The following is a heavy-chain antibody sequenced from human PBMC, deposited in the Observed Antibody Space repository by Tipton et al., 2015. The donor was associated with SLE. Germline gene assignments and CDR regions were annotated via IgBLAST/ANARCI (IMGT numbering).Heavy chain of an antibody. CDR2: VYSSGST. Sequence: TLSLTCSVSGDTIRGYSWSWIRQPAGKGLEWIGRVYSSGSTIYNPSIKSRITLSLDTSKNQFSLRVNSATAADTAVYYCARGGGSYYDYWGQGTLVTVSS. J-gene: IGHJ4*02. D-gene: IGHD1-26*01. V-gene: IGHV4-4*07. CDR3: ARGGGSYYDY. CDR1: GDTIRGYS.